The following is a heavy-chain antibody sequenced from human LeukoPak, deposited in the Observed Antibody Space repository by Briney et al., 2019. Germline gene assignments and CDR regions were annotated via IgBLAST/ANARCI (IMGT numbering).Heavy chain of an antibody. D-gene: IGHD7-27*01. J-gene: IGHJ2*01. Sequence: ASVKVSCKASGYTFTGYYMHWVRQAPGQGLEWMGWINPNSGGTNYAQKFQGRVTMTRDTSISTAYMELSRLRSDDTAVYYCARVANWGSIWYFDLWGRGTLVTVSS. CDR1: GYTFTGYY. CDR3: ARVANWGSIWYFDL. V-gene: IGHV1-2*02. CDR2: INPNSGGT.